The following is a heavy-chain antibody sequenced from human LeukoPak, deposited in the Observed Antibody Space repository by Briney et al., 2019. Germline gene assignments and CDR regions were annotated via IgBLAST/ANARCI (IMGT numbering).Heavy chain of an antibody. V-gene: IGHV3-23*01. CDR2: ISGSGGST. D-gene: IGHD6-13*01. Sequence: PGGSLRLSCAASGFTFSSYGMSWVRQAPGKGLEWVSAISGSGGSTYYADSVKGRFTISRDNSKNTLYLQMNSLRAEDTAVYYCAKSKGRLIAAAAYYMDVWGKGTTVTISS. J-gene: IGHJ6*03. CDR3: AKSKGRLIAAAAYYMDV. CDR1: GFTFSSYG.